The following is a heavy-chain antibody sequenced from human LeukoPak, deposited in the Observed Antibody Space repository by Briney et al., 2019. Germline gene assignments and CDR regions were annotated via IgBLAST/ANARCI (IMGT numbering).Heavy chain of an antibody. CDR3: AAPSRVQLDY. Sequence: SVKVSCKASGFTFTSSAVQWVRQPRGRRLEWIGWIVVGSGNTNYAQMFQGRVTITRDMSTSTAYMELSSLRSEDTAVYYCAAPSRVQLDYWGQGTLVTVSP. V-gene: IGHV1-58*01. D-gene: IGHD6-13*01. CDR1: GFTFTSSA. J-gene: IGHJ4*02. CDR2: IVVGSGNT.